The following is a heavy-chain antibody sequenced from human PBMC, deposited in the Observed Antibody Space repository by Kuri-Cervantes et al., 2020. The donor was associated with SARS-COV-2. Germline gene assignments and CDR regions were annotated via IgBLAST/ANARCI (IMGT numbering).Heavy chain of an antibody. V-gene: IGHV4-39*07. J-gene: IGHJ6*02. Sequence: SETLSLTCTASGGSISSSSYYWGWIRQPPGKGLEWIGSIYYSGSTYYNPSLKSRVTISVDTSKNQFSLKLSSVTAADTAVYYCARGWDYGSGSYYPRGDYGMDVWGQGTTVTVSS. D-gene: IGHD3-10*01. CDR3: ARGWDYGSGSYYPRGDYGMDV. CDR1: GGSISSSSYY. CDR2: IYYSGST.